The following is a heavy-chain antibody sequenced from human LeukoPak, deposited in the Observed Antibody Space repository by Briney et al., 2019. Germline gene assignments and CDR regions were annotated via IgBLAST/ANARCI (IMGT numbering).Heavy chain of an antibody. V-gene: IGHV3-23*01. CDR1: GFTFSNYA. CDR2: ITGSADST. J-gene: IGHJ4*02. D-gene: IGHD3-22*01. CDR3: AKADTFYFDSSGYCAY. Sequence: GGSLRLSCAASGFTFSNYAMSWVRQAPGQGLEWVSGITGSADSTYYADSVKGRFTISRDNSKNTLYLQMNSLRGDDTAVYYCAKADTFYFDSSGYCAYWGQGTLVTVSS.